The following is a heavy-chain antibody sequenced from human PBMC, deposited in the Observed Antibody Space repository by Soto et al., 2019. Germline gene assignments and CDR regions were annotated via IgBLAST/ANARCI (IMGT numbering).Heavy chain of an antibody. CDR2: VRSDGDTT. CDR3: AKGKGVGATPDGANC. CDR1: GFTFSRYG. Sequence: EVQVLESGGGLVQPGGSLRLSCAAPGFTFSRYGMNWVRRAPGKGLGWVSGVRSDGDTTYNADSVKGRFTVSRDNFRNTVDLQMNNLRVEDTAVYYCAKGKGVGATPDGANCWGQGTLVTVSP. J-gene: IGHJ4*02. V-gene: IGHV3-23*01. D-gene: IGHD1-26*01.